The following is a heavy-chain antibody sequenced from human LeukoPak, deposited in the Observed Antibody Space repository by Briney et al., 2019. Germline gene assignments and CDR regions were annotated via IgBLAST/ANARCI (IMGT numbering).Heavy chain of an antibody. J-gene: IGHJ4*02. D-gene: IGHD1-7*01. CDR3: ATHRGFGVNYQRGYFDY. CDR1: GFTFSNYR. V-gene: IGHV3-33*01. Sequence: GGSLRLSCAASGFTFSNYRMHWVRQAPGKGLEWVALIWYDGSNKYYADSVKGRFTISRDNSKNILYLQMNSLRAEDTAVYHCATHRGFGVNYQRGYFDYWGQGTLVSVSS. CDR2: IWYDGSNK.